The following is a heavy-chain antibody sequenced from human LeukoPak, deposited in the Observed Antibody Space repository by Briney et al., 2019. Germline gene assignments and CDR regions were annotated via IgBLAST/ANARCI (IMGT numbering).Heavy chain of an antibody. CDR1: GYSFTSYW. CDR2: IYPGDSDT. D-gene: IGHD6-19*01. CDR3: ARHPSYTRGWPLDY. J-gene: IGHJ4*02. V-gene: IGHV5-51*01. Sequence: GESLKISCKGSGYSFTSYWIGWVRQMPGKGLEWMGIIYPGDSDTRYSPSFQGQVTISADKSINTAFLRWSSLKASDTAVYYCARHPSYTRGWPLDYWGQGTLVTVSS.